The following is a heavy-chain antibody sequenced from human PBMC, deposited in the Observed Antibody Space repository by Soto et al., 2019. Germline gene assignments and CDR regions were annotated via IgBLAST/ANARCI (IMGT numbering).Heavy chain of an antibody. CDR3: ATGGRGYSYAPRFYFEY. Sequence: QVQLVQSGAEVKKPGSSVKVPCKASGAIFSSNAISWVRQAPGQGLEWMGGILPIFGITNYAQKFQGRVTITADESTRTAYMELSSLKSEDTAVYYCATGGRGYSYAPRFYFEYWGQGTLVTVSS. CDR2: ILPIFGIT. J-gene: IGHJ4*02. V-gene: IGHV1-69*01. D-gene: IGHD5-18*01. CDR1: GAIFSSNA.